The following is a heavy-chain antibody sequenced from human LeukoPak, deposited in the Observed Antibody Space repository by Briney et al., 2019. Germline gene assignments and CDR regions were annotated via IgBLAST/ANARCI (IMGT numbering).Heavy chain of an antibody. J-gene: IGHJ1*01. CDR1: GGSISHYY. CDR2: IYTSGST. D-gene: IGHD3-10*01. Sequence: PSETLSLTCTVSGGSISHYYWSWIRQPAGKAMEWIGHIYTSGSTNYNPSLKRRVTISLDRPKNQLSLVLTSVTAADTAVYYCARGASSGSYWDMRAEYFRHWGQGTLVTVSS. CDR3: ARGASSGSYWDMRAEYFRH. V-gene: IGHV4-4*07.